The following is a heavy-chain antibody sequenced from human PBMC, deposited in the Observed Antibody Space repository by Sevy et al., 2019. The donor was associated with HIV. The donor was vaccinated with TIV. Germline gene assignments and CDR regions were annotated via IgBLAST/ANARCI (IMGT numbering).Heavy chain of an antibody. CDR3: AGWRGTRVTMVVVVVTGYFYY. D-gene: IGHD3-22*01. CDR1: GGSFSDYS. J-gene: IGHJ4*02. Sequence: SETLSLTCAVYGGSFSDYSWNWIRQPPGKGLEWIGEINHSGNTNYNPSLKSRVTISIDASKNEVSLKVTSVTAADTAVYYCAGWRGTRVTMVVVVVTGYFYYWGQGTPVTVSS. CDR2: INHSGNT. V-gene: IGHV4-34*01.